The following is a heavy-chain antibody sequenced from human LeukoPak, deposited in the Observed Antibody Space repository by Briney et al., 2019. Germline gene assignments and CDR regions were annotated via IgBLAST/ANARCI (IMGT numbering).Heavy chain of an antibody. V-gene: IGHV4-59*01. J-gene: IGHJ6*03. CDR2: IYYSGST. D-gene: IGHD3-16*01. CDR3: ARDPWGEGDMDV. Sequence: SETLSLTCAVYGGSFSGYYWSWIRQPPGKGLEWIGYIYYSGSTNYNPSLKSRVTISVDTSKNQFSLKLSSLTAADTAVYYCARDPWGEGDMDVWGKGSTVTVSS. CDR1: GGSFSGYY.